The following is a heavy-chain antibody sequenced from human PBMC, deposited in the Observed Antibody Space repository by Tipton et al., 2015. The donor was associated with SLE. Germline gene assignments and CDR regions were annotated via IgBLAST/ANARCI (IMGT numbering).Heavy chain of an antibody. CDR1: TYSISNGHY. V-gene: IGHV4-38-2*01. D-gene: IGHD3-10*01. CDR3: AKNSGSYYFDD. Sequence: TLSLTCSVSTYSISNGHYWAWVRQPPGKGLEWNGTVYHTGNTYYNPSLKSRVTMSVDTSKNQFSLKLNSVTAADTAVHYCAKNSGSYYFDDWGQGTLVTVSS. CDR2: VYHTGNT. J-gene: IGHJ4*02.